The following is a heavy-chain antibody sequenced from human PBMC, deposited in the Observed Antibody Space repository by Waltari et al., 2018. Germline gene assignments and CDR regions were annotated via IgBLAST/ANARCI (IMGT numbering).Heavy chain of an antibody. Sequence: QVQLQESGPGLVKPSETLSLTCAVSGYSISSGYYWGWIRQPPGKGLEWIGSIYHSGSTYYNPSLKSRVTISVDTSKNQFSLKLSSVTAADTAVYYCARSGPPGTQVPGAFDIWGQGTMVTVSS. D-gene: IGHD2-15*01. J-gene: IGHJ3*02. CDR1: GYSISSGYY. CDR3: ARSGPPGTQVPGAFDI. CDR2: IYHSGST. V-gene: IGHV4-38-2*01.